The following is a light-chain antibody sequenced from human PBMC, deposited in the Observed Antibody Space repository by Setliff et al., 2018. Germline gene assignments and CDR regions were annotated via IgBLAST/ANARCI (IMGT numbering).Light chain of an antibody. CDR2: EVT. J-gene: IGLJ1*01. V-gene: IGLV2-8*01. CDR3: SSYAASYNPYV. CDR1: SRDIGAYDY. Sequence: QSVLTQPPSASGSPGQSLTISCTGTSRDIGAYDYVSWYQQHPGKAPKLMIYEVTKRPSGVPDRFSGPKSGNTASLTVSGLQAEDEADYYCSSYAASYNPYVFGTGTKVTVL.